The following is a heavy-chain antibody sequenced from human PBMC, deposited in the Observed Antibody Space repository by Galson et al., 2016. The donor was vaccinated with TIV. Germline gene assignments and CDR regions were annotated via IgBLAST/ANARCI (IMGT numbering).Heavy chain of an antibody. Sequence: SVKVSCKASGDIFINYPISWVRQAPAQGLEWMGGIMPIFDKPTYAHKFEGEVTFTTDKSTSTPYMLPSSLRSEDTAVYYCARWGGTYYQTYWYFNLWGRGTLVTVSS. J-gene: IGHJ2*01. V-gene: IGHV1-69*05. CDR1: GDIFINYP. CDR2: IMPIFDKP. D-gene: IGHD3-22*01. CDR3: ARWGGTYYQTYWYFNL.